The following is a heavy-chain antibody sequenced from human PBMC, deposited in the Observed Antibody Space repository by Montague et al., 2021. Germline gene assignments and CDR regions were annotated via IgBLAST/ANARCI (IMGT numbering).Heavy chain of an antibody. CDR2: IYYSGNT. D-gene: IGHD5/OR15-5a*01. CDR1: GVSISSSSYY. Sequence: SETLSLTCTVSGVSISSSSYYWGWIRQPPGKGLEWIGSIYYSGNTYYNPSLKSRVTISVDPSKNQFSLRLSSVTAADTAVYYCARANILSIHWYFDLWGRGTLVLVSS. J-gene: IGHJ2*01. CDR3: ARANILSIHWYFDL. V-gene: IGHV4-39*01.